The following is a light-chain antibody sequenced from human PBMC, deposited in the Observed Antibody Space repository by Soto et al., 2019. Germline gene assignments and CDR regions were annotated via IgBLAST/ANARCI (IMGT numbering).Light chain of an antibody. CDR3: SSFTGSSTLI. Sequence: QSVLTQPASVSGSPGQSITISCTGSSSDVGGYKYVSWYQQHPGKAPKLMLYEVSNRPSGVSNRFSGSKSGNTASLTISGLQAEDEADYYCSSFTGSSTLIFGGGTKLTVL. V-gene: IGLV2-14*01. CDR2: EVS. J-gene: IGLJ2*01. CDR1: SSDVGGYKY.